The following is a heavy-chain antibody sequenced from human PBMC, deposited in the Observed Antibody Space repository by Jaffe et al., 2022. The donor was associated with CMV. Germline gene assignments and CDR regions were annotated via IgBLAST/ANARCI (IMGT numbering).Heavy chain of an antibody. CDR1: GFTFSSYG. V-gene: IGHV3-33*01. CDR3: ARDQNHDYGYYYGMDV. D-gene: IGHD4-17*01. Sequence: QVQLVESGGGVVQPGRSLRLSCAASGFTFSSYGMHWVRQAPGKGLEWVAVIWYDGSNKYYADSVKGRFTISRDNSKNTLYLQMNSLRAEDTAVYYCARDQNHDYGYYYGMDVWGQGTTVTVSS. CDR2: IWYDGSNK. J-gene: IGHJ6*02.